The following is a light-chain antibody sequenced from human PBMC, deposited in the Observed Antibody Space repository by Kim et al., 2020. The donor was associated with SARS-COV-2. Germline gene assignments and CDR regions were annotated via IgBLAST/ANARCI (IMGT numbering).Light chain of an antibody. Sequence: SASVGDRVTITCRASQTISTWLAWYQQKPGKAPKLLLYLASTLESGVPSRFSGSGSGTEFTLTIDSLQPDDFATYYCQHYIRFPYTFGQGTKLEIK. CDR3: QHYIRFPYT. CDR1: QTISTW. J-gene: IGKJ2*01. V-gene: IGKV1-5*03. CDR2: LAS.